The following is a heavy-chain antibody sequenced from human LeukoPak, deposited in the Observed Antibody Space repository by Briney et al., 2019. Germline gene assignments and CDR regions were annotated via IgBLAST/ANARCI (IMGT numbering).Heavy chain of an antibody. Sequence: GGSLRLSCAASGFTFSSYWMHWVRQAPGKGLVWVSRINHDGSSTSYADSVKGRFTISRDNAKNTLYLQMSSLRVEDTSVYYCARDFGITWAQYYFDYWGQGTLVTVSS. CDR3: ARDFGITWAQYYFDY. V-gene: IGHV3-74*01. D-gene: IGHD3-10*01. J-gene: IGHJ4*02. CDR2: INHDGSST. CDR1: GFTFSSYW.